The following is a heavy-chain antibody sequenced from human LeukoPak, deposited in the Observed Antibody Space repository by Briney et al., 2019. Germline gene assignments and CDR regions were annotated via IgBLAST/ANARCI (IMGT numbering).Heavy chain of an antibody. CDR3: ARARTWRCSSTSCYPAYDAFDI. Sequence: SETLSLTCAVYGGSFSGYYWSWIRQPPGKGLEWIGEINHSGSTNYNPSLKSRVTISVDTSKNQFSLKLSSVTAADTAVYYCARARTWRCSSTSCYPAYDAFDIWGQGTMVTVSS. V-gene: IGHV4-34*01. D-gene: IGHD2-2*01. J-gene: IGHJ3*02. CDR1: GGSFSGYY. CDR2: INHSGST.